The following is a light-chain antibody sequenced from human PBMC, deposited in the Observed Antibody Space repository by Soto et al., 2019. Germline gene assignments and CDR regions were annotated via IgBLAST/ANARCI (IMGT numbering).Light chain of an antibody. Sequence: DIQMTQSPSSLSASVGDRVTITFRASQGIAPSLAWYQQKPGKAPNLLIYAASTLQPGVPSRCSGSGSGTDFTLNIISLQHEDVATYYCQRYNNGRTFGQGTKVDIK. J-gene: IGKJ1*01. CDR1: QGIAPS. CDR2: AAS. CDR3: QRYNNGRT. V-gene: IGKV1-27*01.